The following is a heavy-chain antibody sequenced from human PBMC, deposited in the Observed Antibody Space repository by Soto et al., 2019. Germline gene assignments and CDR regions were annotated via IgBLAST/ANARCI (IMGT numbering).Heavy chain of an antibody. V-gene: IGHV3-20*04. CDR1: GFTFDNYA. D-gene: IGHD6-25*01. Sequence: GGSLRLSCTDSGFTFDNYAMSWVRQAPGKGLEWISGINWNGASAGYADSVKGRFTISRDNAKNSLYLQMNSLRAEDTALYYCARGLNKAALSFEYWGQGTLVTVSS. J-gene: IGHJ4*01. CDR3: ARGLNKAALSFEY. CDR2: INWNGASA.